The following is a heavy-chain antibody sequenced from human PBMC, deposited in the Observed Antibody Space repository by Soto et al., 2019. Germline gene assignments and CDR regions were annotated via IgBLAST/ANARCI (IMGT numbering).Heavy chain of an antibody. J-gene: IGHJ4*02. V-gene: IGHV1-69*01. CDR2: IIPIFGTA. Sequence: WVRQAPGQGLEWMGGIIPIFGTANYAQKFQGRVTITADESTSTAYMELSSLRSEDTAVYYCARVRGVGTAMVRGYFDYWGQGTLVTVSS. D-gene: IGHD5-18*01. CDR3: ARVRGVGTAMVRGYFDY.